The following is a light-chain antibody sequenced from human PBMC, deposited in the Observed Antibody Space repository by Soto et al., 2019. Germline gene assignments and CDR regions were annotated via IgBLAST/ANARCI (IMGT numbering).Light chain of an antibody. J-gene: IGLJ3*02. CDR1: SSDVGGYNY. V-gene: IGLV2-8*01. CDR2: EVS. Sequence: QSVLTQPPSASGSPGQSVTISCTGTSSDVGGYNYVSWYQHHPGKAPKLMISEVSKRPSGVPDRFSGSKSGNTASLTVSGRQAEDEADYYCSSYAGSNNWVFGGGTQLTVL. CDR3: SSYAGSNNWV.